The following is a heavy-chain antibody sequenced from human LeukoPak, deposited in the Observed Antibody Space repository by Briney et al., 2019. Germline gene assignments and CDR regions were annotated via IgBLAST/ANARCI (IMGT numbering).Heavy chain of an antibody. J-gene: IGHJ3*02. Sequence: SGTLSLTCTVSGGSISSGSYYWSWIRQPAGKGLEWIGRIYTSGSTNYNPSLKSRVTISVDTSKNQFSLKLSSVTAADTAVYYCARTSVGYSSSWYGQWEAFDIWGQGTMVTVSS. D-gene: IGHD6-13*01. CDR3: ARTSVGYSSSWYGQWEAFDI. CDR1: GGSISSGSYY. V-gene: IGHV4-61*02. CDR2: IYTSGST.